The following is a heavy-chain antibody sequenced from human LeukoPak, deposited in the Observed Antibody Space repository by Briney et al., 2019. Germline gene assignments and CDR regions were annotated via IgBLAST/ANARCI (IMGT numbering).Heavy chain of an antibody. D-gene: IGHD1-26*01. CDR2: IYYSGST. CDR3: AVSGSPLDAFDI. Sequence: SETLSLTCTVSGRSISSSSYYWGWIRQPPGKGLEWIGSIYYSGSTYYNPSLKSRVTISVDTSKNQFSLKLSSVTAADTAVYYCAVSGSPLDAFDIWGQGTMVTVSS. V-gene: IGHV4-39*01. J-gene: IGHJ3*02. CDR1: GRSISSSSYY.